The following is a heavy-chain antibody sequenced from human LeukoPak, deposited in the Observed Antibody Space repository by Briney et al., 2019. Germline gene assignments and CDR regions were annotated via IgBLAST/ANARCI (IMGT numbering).Heavy chain of an antibody. CDR3: ARHFIASQSTFDY. J-gene: IGHJ4*02. CDR2: IYYSGST. Sequence: SETLSLTCTVSGGSISSYYWSWIRQPPGKGLEWIGYIYYSGSTNYNPSLNSRVTISVDTSKNQFSLRLTSVTAADTARYYCARHFIASQSTFDYWGQGTLVTVSS. CDR1: GGSISSYY. V-gene: IGHV4-59*08.